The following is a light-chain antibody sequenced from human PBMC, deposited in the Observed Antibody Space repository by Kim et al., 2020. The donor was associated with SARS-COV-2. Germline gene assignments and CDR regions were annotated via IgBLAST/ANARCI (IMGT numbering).Light chain of an antibody. J-gene: IGKJ4*01. CDR1: QSVSAD. CDR3: QQYSKWPLT. V-gene: IGKV3-15*01. Sequence: EIVMTQSPATLSMSPGEGATLSCRASQSVSADLAWYQQKPGQAPGLLIYDASTRAPGIPARFSGSGSGTEFTLTISSLQSEDFALYYCQQYSKWPLTFGGGTKVDIK. CDR2: DAS.